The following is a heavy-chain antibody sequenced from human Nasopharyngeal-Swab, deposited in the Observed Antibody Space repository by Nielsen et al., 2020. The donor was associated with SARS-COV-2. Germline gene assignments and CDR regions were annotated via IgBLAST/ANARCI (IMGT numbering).Heavy chain of an antibody. CDR2: ISSSSSYI. J-gene: IGHJ6*02. D-gene: IGHD4-11*01. CDR3: ARDHLMTVTIPYYYYGMDV. Sequence: GGSLRLSCAASGFIFSDYSMNWVRQAPGKGLEWVSHISSSSSYIYYADSVKGRFTISRDNAKNSLYLQMNSLRAEDTAVYYCARDHLMTVTIPYYYYGMDVWGQGTTVTVSS. V-gene: IGHV3-21*05. CDR1: GFIFSDYS.